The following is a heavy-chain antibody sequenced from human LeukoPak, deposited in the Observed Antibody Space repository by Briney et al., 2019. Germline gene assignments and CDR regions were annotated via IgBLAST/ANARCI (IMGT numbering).Heavy chain of an antibody. V-gene: IGHV4-34*01. CDR3: ARLNLDAFDI. CDR2: INHSGST. J-gene: IGHJ3*02. Sequence: SETLSLTCAVYGGSFSGYYWSWIRQPPGKGLEWIGEINHSGSTNYNPSLKSRVTISADTSKNQFSLKLSSVTAADTAVHYCARLNLDAFDIWGQGTMVTVSS. CDR1: GGSFSGYY.